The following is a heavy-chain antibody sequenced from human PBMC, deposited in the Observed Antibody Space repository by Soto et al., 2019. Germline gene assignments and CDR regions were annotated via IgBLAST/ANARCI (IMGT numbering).Heavy chain of an antibody. CDR1: GGTFSSYA. J-gene: IGHJ4*02. CDR3: ASPTYYDFWSGYYPFDY. CDR2: IIPIFGTA. D-gene: IGHD3-3*01. V-gene: IGHV1-69*01. Sequence: QVQLVQSGAEVTKPGSSVKVSCKASGGTFSSYAISWVRQAPGQGLEWMGGIIPIFGTANYAQKFQGRVTITADESTSTAYMELSSLRSEDTAVYYCASPTYYDFWSGYYPFDYWGQGTLVTVSS.